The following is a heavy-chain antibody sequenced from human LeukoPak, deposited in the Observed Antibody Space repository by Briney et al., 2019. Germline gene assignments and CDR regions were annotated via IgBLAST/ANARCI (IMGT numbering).Heavy chain of an antibody. J-gene: IGHJ6*02. CDR1: GYTLTELS. V-gene: IGHV1-24*01. CDR2: FYPEDGET. CDR3: AVSLTTGGYYGMDV. Sequence: ASVKVSCKVSGYTLTELSLHWVRQPPGKGLEWMGRFYPEDGETNYARKFQGRATMTEDTSTDTAYMELSSLRSEDTVVYFCAVSLTTGGYYGMDVWGQGTTVTVSS. D-gene: IGHD1-1*01.